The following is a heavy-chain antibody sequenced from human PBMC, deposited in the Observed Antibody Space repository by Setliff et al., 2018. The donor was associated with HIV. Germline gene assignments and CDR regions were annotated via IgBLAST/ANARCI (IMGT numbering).Heavy chain of an antibody. CDR2: IHYNGRT. CDR3: ARYTSKVDWFDP. Sequence: SETLSLTCTVSGDSITNDDYYWGWIRQPPGKGLEWIAIIHYNGRTYYDPSLKSRVTIFVDKSKTQFYLKLRSVTASDTAVYYCARYTSKVDWFDPWG. J-gene: IGHJ5*02. D-gene: IGHD2-2*02. V-gene: IGHV4-39*01. CDR1: GDSITNDDYY.